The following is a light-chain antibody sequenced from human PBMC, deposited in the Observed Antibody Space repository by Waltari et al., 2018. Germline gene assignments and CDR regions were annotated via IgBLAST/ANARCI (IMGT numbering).Light chain of an antibody. CDR2: KAS. CDR3: QHGYGTPQT. Sequence: DIQMTQSPSSLSASVGDRVTITCRARENVNNYLNWYQQKPGKAPRILTYKASTLQSWVPSRFSGSGSGTDYTLTISSLQSEDVATYYCQHGYGTPQTFGQGTKVEIK. V-gene: IGKV1-39*01. J-gene: IGKJ1*01. CDR1: ENVNNY.